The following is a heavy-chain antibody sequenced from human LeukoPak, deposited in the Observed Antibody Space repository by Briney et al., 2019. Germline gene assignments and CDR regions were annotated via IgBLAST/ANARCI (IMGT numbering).Heavy chain of an antibody. CDR2: ISYDGSNK. CDR3: ARDLNYYDSSGYSLGAFDI. D-gene: IGHD3-22*01. CDR1: GFTFSSYA. Sequence: GGSLRPSCAASGFTFSSYAMHWVRQAPGKGLEWVAAISYDGSNKYYADSVKGRFTISRDNSKNTLYLQMNSLRAEDTAVYYCARDLNYYDSSGYSLGAFDIWGQGTMVTVSS. V-gene: IGHV3-30-3*01. J-gene: IGHJ3*02.